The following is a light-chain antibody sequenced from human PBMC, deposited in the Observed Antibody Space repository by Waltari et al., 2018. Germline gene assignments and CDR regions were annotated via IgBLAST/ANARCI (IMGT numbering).Light chain of an antibody. V-gene: IGKV3-20*01. Sequence: IVLTQSPGTLSLSPGERATLSCRASAPISATYLAWYQQKPGQAPRLLMYDISTRADGVSDRFSGSGSGTDFTLTINRLGPDDFAVYYCQQYGGSSMFTFGQGTRLDIK. CDR1: APISATY. CDR3: QQYGGSSMFT. CDR2: DIS. J-gene: IGKJ2*01.